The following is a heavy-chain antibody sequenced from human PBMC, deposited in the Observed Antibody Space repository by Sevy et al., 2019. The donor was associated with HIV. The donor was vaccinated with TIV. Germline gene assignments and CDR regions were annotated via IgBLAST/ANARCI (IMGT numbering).Heavy chain of an antibody. CDR3: AKVKGGVGATGGDFDY. CDR1: GFTFDSYA. V-gene: IGHV3-23*01. CDR2: ISGSGGTT. D-gene: IGHD1-26*01. Sequence: GGSLRLSCAASGFTFDSYAMTWVRQAPGKGLEWVSAISGSGGTTYYADSVKGRFTISRDNSKNTLYLQMNSLRAEDTAIYYCAKVKGGVGATGGDFDYWGQGTLVTVSS. J-gene: IGHJ4*02.